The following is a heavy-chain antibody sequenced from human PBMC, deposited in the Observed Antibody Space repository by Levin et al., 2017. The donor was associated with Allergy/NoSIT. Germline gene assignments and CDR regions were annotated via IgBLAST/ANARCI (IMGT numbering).Heavy chain of an antibody. CDR3: ARALSLAAAGNYYYYGMDV. CDR2: ISAYNGNT. J-gene: IGHJ6*02. V-gene: IGHV1-18*01. CDR1: GYTFTSYG. Sequence: GGSLRLSCKASGYTFTSYGISWVRQAPGQGLEWMGWISAYNGNTNYAQKLQGRVTMTTDTSTSTAYMELRSLRSDDTAVYYCARALSLAAAGNYYYYGMDVWGQGTTVTVSS. D-gene: IGHD6-13*01.